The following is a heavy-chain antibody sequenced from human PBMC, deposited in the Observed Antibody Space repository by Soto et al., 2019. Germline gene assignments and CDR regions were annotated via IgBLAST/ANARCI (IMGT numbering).Heavy chain of an antibody. D-gene: IGHD6-19*01. CDR1: GDSVSSNSAA. V-gene: IGHV6-1*01. J-gene: IGHJ6*02. Sequence: SQTLSLTCAISGDSVSSNSAAWNWIRQPPSRGLEWLGRTYYRSKWYNDYAVSVKSRITINPDTSKNQFSLQLNSVTPEDTAVYYCARTRGAQLRGAVAGTWDYYYYYGMDVWGQGTTVTVSS. CDR2: TYYRSKWYN. CDR3: ARTRGAQLRGAVAGTWDYYYYYGMDV.